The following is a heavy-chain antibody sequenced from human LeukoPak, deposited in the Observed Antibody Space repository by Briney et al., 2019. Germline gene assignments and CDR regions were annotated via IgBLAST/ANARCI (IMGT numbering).Heavy chain of an antibody. CDR2: INPNSGGT. CDR1: GYTFTGYY. V-gene: IGHV1-2*02. J-gene: IGHJ3*02. D-gene: IGHD3-3*01. Sequence: ASVKVSCKASGYTFTGYYMHWVRQAPGQGLEWMGWINPNSGGTNYAQEFQGRVTMTRDTSISTAYMELSRLRSDDTAVYYCARERITIFPDAFDIWGHGTMVTVSS. CDR3: ARERITIFPDAFDI.